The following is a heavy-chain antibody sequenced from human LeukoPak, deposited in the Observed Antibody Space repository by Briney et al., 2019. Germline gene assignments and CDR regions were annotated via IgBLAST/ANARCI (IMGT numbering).Heavy chain of an antibody. V-gene: IGHV3-74*01. CDR1: GFTFITYW. Sequence: AGGSLRLSCVASGFTFITYWMHWVRQAPGKGLVWVSRINSDGTSTTYADSVKGRFTISRDNAKNTLYLQMNSLRADGTAMYYCARDTGYSNYDYWGQGTLVTVSS. CDR3: ARDTGYSNYDY. D-gene: IGHD4-11*01. CDR2: INSDGTST. J-gene: IGHJ4*02.